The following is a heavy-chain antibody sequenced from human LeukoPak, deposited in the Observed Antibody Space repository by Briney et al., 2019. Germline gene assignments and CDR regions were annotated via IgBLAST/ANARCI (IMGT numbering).Heavy chain of an antibody. CDR1: GFTFSSYW. CDR2: ISGSGGST. CDR3: AKDLRVVVRGWFDP. Sequence: PGGSLRLSCAASGFTFSSYWMSWVRQAPGKGLEWVSAISGSGGSTYYADSVKGRFTISRDNSKNTLYLQMNSLRAEDTAVYYCAKDLRVVVRGWFDPWGQGTLVTVSS. J-gene: IGHJ5*02. D-gene: IGHD2-2*01. V-gene: IGHV3-23*01.